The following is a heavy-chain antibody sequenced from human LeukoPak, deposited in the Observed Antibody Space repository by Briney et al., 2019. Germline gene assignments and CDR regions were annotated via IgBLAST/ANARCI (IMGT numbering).Heavy chain of an antibody. CDR2: IYYSGST. CDR1: GGSISSGDYY. Sequence: TSQTLSLTCTVSGGSISSGDYYWSWIRQPPGKGLEWIGYIYYSGSTYYNPSLKSRVTISVDTSKNQFSLKLSSVTAADTAVYYCARVNYDYYYYMDVWGEGTTVTVSS. CDR3: ARVNYDYYYYMDV. V-gene: IGHV4-30-4*08. D-gene: IGHD4-23*01. J-gene: IGHJ6*03.